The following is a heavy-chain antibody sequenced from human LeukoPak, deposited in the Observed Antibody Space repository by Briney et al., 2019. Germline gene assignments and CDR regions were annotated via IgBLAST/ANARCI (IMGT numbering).Heavy chain of an antibody. D-gene: IGHD1-26*01. Sequence: GGSLRLSCAASGFTFSDYYMTWIRQAPGKGLEWVSYITSSATTYYADSVKGRFTISRDNAKNSLYLQMNSLRAEDTAVYYCARDKAVGATLFDYWGQGTLVTVSS. CDR2: ITSSATT. J-gene: IGHJ4*02. V-gene: IGHV3-11*04. CDR1: GFTFSDYY. CDR3: ARDKAVGATLFDY.